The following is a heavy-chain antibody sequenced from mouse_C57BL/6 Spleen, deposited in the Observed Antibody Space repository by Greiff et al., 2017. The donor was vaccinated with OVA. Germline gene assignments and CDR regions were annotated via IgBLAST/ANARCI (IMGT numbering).Heavy chain of an antibody. J-gene: IGHJ4*01. Sequence: QVQLQQSGADLMQPWASVPLSCTASGFTFTGYWIDWVPQCPGHGLEWIGEILPGSGSTNYNEKFKGKATFTADTSSNTAYMQLSSLTTEDSAIYNCARKGGYPYAMDYWGQGTSVTVSS. CDR2: ILPGSGST. V-gene: IGHV1-9*01. D-gene: IGHD2-2*01. CDR3: ARKGGYPYAMDY. CDR1: GFTFTGYW.